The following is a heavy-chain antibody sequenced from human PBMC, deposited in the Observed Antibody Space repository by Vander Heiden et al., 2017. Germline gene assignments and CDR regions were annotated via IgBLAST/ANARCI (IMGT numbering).Heavy chain of an antibody. Sequence: QVQLVESGGGVVQPGRSLRLSCAASGFTFSSYATHWVRQAPGKGLEWVAVISYDGSNKYYADSVKGRFTISRDNSKNTLYLQMNSLRAEDTAVYYCARRDGYNSSAFDIWGQGTMVTVSS. V-gene: IGHV3-30*01. CDR3: ARRDGYNSSAFDI. D-gene: IGHD5-12*01. CDR1: GFTFSSYA. CDR2: ISYDGSNK. J-gene: IGHJ3*02.